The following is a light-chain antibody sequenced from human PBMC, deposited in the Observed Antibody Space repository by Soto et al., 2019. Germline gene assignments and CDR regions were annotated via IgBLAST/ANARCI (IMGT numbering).Light chain of an antibody. Sequence: QSALTQPASVSGSPGQPITISCTGTTSDVGGYVSWYQQHPGKAPKLIIYEVSNRPSGVSNRFSGSKSGNTASLTISGLQAEDEAGYYCSSYTDTSTLVFGSVTQLTVL. CDR2: EVS. V-gene: IGLV2-14*01. CDR3: SSYTDTSTLV. CDR1: TSDVGGY. J-gene: IGLJ7*01.